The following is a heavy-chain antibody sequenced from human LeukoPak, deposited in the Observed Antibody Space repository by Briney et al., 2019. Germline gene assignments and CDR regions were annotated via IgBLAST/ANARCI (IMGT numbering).Heavy chain of an antibody. D-gene: IGHD3-10*01. Sequence: GGSLRLSCAASGFTFSSYSMNWARQAPGKGLEWVSYISSSSSTIYYADSVKGRFTISRDNAKNSLYLQMNSLRAEDTAVYYCARRPGKYYSSPTYEYYFDYWGQGTLVTVSS. V-gene: IGHV3-48*01. CDR2: ISSSSSTI. CDR1: GFTFSSYS. J-gene: IGHJ4*02. CDR3: ARRPGKYYSSPTYEYYFDY.